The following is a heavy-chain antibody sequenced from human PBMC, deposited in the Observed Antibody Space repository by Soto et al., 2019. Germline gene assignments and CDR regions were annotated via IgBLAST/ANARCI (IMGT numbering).Heavy chain of an antibody. V-gene: IGHV3-30-3*01. CDR3: ARDLGPNQGGYSYEVLYYFDY. Sequence: GGSLRLSCAASGFTFSSYAMHWVRQAPGKGLEWVAVISYDGSNKYYADSVKGRFTISRDNSKNTLYLQMNSLRAEDTAVYYCARDLGPNQGGYSYEVLYYFDYWGQGTLVTVSS. CDR1: GFTFSSYA. D-gene: IGHD5-18*01. CDR2: ISYDGSNK. J-gene: IGHJ4*02.